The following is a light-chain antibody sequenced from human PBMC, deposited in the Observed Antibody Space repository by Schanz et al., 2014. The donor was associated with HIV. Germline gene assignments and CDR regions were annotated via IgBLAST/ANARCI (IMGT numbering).Light chain of an antibody. CDR2: GAF. CDR1: QSISNN. J-gene: IGKJ1*01. V-gene: IGKV3-15*01. Sequence: EIVLTQSPATLYVSPGEGATLSCRASQSISNNLAWYQHKPGQAPRLLIYGAFTRATGVPVRFSGSGSGTEFTLTISSLQSEDFAVYYCQQYDTWPRTFGHGTKVDIK. CDR3: QQYDTWPRT.